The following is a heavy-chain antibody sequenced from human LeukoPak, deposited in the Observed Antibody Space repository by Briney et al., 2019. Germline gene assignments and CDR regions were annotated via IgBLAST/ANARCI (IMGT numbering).Heavy chain of an antibody. D-gene: IGHD3-22*01. V-gene: IGHV1-46*02. CDR2: ISPSGDDT. CDR3: ASESWFALIVLGGRTSALDI. CDR1: GYTFNNNY. Sequence: ASVKVSCKASGYTFNNNYVHWVRQAPGQGLEWMGLISPSGDDTMVAQRFQGRLNMTRDVSTSTVYMELISLTSDDTAVYHCASESWFALIVLGGRTSALDIGGHGKM. J-gene: IGHJ3*02.